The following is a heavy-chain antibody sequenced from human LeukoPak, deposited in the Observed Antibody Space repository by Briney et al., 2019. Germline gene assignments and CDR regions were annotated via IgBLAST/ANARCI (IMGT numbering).Heavy chain of an antibody. V-gene: IGHV4-38-2*01. CDR2: IYHSGST. D-gene: IGHD6-19*01. CDR1: GYSISSGYY. Sequence: PSETLSLTCAVSGYSISSGYYWGWIRQPPGKGLEWIGSIYHSGSTYYNPSLKSRVTISVDTSKSQFSLKLSSVTAADAAVYYCARRRVIAVAGSYFDYWGQGTLVTVSS. CDR3: ARRRVIAVAGSYFDY. J-gene: IGHJ4*02.